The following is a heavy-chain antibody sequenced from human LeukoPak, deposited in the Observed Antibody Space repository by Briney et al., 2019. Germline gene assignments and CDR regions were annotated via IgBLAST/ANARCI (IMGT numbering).Heavy chain of an antibody. V-gene: IGHV3-48*03. J-gene: IGHJ6*03. CDR1: GFTFSSYE. D-gene: IGHD3-10*01. Sequence: PGGSLRLSSAASGFTFSSYEMNWVRQAPGKGLEWVSYISSSGSTIYYADSVKGRFTISRDNAKNSLYLQMNSLRAEDTAVYYCARGLSTMVRGVIPYYYYYMDVWGKGTTVTISS. CDR2: ISSSGSTI. CDR3: ARGLSTMVRGVIPYYYYYMDV.